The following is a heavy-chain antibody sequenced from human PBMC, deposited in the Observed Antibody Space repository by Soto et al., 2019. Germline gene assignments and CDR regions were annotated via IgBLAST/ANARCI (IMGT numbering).Heavy chain of an antibody. J-gene: IGHJ4*02. CDR3: ARDQSHASGSYLDY. CDR1: GFSFNNFG. CDR2: IWYDGSNK. V-gene: IGHV3-33*01. Sequence: PGGSLRLSCVASGFSFNNFGMHWVRQAPGKGLEWVAVIWYDGSNKYYADSVKGRFTISRDNSKDTLYLQMSSLRAEDTAVYFSARDQSHASGSYLDYWGQGALVTVSS. D-gene: IGHD3-10*01.